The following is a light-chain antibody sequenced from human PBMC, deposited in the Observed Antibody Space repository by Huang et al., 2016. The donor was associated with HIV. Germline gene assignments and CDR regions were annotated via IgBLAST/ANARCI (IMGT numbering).Light chain of an antibody. Sequence: VMTQSPEFLSVSPGEKASINCRSTQSLLYSLNSKNYLAWFQQKPGRPPRLLIYWASKRESGVPDRVTGSGSGTDFSLTINNLQAEDVARYYCQQYYKIPLTFGQGTTVEIK. CDR3: QQYYKIPLT. CDR1: QSLLYSLNSKNY. V-gene: IGKV4-1*01. CDR2: WAS. J-gene: IGKJ4*01.